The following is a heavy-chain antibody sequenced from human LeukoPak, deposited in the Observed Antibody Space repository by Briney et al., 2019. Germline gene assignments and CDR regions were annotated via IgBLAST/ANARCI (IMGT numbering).Heavy chain of an antibody. CDR2: INRSGST. Sequence: SETLSLTCAVYGGSFSGYYWSWIRQPPGKGLEWIGEINRSGSTNYNPSLKSRVTISVDTSKNQFSLKLSSVTAADTAVYYCARDYDSSGYYGYWGQGTLVTVSS. CDR3: ARDYDSSGYYGY. D-gene: IGHD3-22*01. J-gene: IGHJ4*02. V-gene: IGHV4-34*01. CDR1: GGSFSGYY.